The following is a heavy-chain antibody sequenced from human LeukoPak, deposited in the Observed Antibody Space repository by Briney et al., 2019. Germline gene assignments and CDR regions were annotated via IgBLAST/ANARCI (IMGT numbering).Heavy chain of an antibody. Sequence: GASVKVSCKASGGTFSSYTISWVRQAPGQGLEWMGRIIPILGIANYAQKFQGRVTITADKSTSTAYMELSSLRSEDTAVYYCARDPTVTTNYCYYMDVWGKGTTVTVSS. J-gene: IGHJ6*03. CDR3: ARDPTVTTNYCYYMDV. V-gene: IGHV1-69*04. CDR2: IIPILGIA. CDR1: GGTFSSYT. D-gene: IGHD4-17*01.